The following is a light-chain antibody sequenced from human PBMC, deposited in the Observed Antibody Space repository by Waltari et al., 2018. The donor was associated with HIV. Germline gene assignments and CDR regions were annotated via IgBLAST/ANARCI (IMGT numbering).Light chain of an antibody. J-gene: IGLJ2*01. CDR2: SDN. V-gene: IGLV1-44*01. Sequence: QSVLTQPPSASGTVGQRVTISCSGGRSNLGSNTVNWYKQVQGTAPKLLIYSDNQRPSGVPDRFSGSKSGTSDSLAISGLQSDDEADYFCSAWDDNLNGLFGGGTRLTVL. CDR1: RSNLGSNT. CDR3: SAWDDNLNGL.